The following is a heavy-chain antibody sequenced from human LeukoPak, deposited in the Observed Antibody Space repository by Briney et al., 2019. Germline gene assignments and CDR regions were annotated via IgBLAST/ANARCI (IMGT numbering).Heavy chain of an antibody. CDR2: ISSSSSYI. CDR3: ARSIAGAAGIGY. J-gene: IGHJ4*02. CDR1: GFTFSSYS. V-gene: IGHV3-21*01. Sequence: GGSLRLSCAASGFTFSSYSMNWVRQAPGKGLEWVSSISSSSSYIYYADSVKGRFTISRDNAENSLYLQMNSLRAEDTAVYYCARSIAGAAGIGYWGQGTLVTVSS. D-gene: IGHD6-19*01.